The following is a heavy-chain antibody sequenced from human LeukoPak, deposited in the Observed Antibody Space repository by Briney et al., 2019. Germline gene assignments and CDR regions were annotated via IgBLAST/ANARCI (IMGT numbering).Heavy chain of an antibody. Sequence: ASVKVSCKASGYTFTRNTINWVRQAPGQGLEWMGWVNTNTGNPTYAQGFTGRFVFSSDTSVSTAYLQIGSLKAEDTAVYYCVTNYDSSGYFGYWGQGTLVTVSS. V-gene: IGHV7-4-1*01. CDR2: VNTNTGNP. D-gene: IGHD3-22*01. J-gene: IGHJ4*02. CDR3: VTNYDSSGYFGY. CDR1: GYTFTRNT.